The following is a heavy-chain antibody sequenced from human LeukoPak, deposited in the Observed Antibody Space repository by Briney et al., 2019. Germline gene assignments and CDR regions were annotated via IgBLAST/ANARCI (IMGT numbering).Heavy chain of an antibody. J-gene: IGHJ6*04. CDR1: GFTFNDYW. CDR3: VRVCSSASLSSGCYYAMDV. CDR2: IKQDGSEK. D-gene: IGHD2-2*01. V-gene: IGHV3-7*03. Sequence: GGSLRLSCAASGFTFNDYWMTWVRQAPGEGLEWVAHIKQDGSEKYYVDSLKGRFTISRDNAKNSLFLQMISLRAEDTAVYYCVRVCSSASLSSGCYYAMDVWGKGTTVTVPS.